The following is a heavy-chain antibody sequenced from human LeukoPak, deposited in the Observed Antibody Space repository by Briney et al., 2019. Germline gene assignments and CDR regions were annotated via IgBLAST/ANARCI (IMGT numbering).Heavy chain of an antibody. D-gene: IGHD3-22*01. CDR1: GFTFSSYA. CDR3: AIMHGYYDGSGFWVQ. V-gene: IGHV3-23*01. Sequence: GGSLRLSCAASGFTFSSYAMSWVRQAPGKGLEWVSFISPSGDRTSNADFVEGRFTISRDNTRNTLYLQMNSLRDEDTGVYYCAIMHGYYDGSGFWVQWGQGTLVTVSS. CDR2: ISPSGDRT. J-gene: IGHJ4*02.